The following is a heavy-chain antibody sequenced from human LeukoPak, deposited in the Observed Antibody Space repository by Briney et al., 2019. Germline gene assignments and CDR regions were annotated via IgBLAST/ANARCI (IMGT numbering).Heavy chain of an antibody. J-gene: IGHJ4*02. CDR3: ARQGGYSGYDIDY. Sequence: SETLSLTCTVSGGSISSYCWSWIRQPPGKGLEWIGYIYYSGSTNYNPSLKSRVTISVDTSKNQFSLKLSSVTAADTAVYYCARQGGYSGYDIDYWGQGTLVTVSS. D-gene: IGHD5-12*01. V-gene: IGHV4-59*08. CDR2: IYYSGST. CDR1: GGSISSYC.